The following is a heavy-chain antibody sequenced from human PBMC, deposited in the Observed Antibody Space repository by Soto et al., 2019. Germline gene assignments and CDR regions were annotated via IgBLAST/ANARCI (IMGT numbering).Heavy chain of an antibody. Sequence: QVQLQQWGAGLLKPSETLSLTCAVYGGSFSGYYWSWIRQPPGKGLEWIGEINHSGSTNYNPSLKSRVTISADTSKNQFSLKLSSVTAADTAVYYCARRSPIAANFDYWGQGTLVTVSS. CDR2: INHSGST. CDR1: GGSFSGYY. V-gene: IGHV4-34*01. D-gene: IGHD6-6*01. CDR3: ARRSPIAANFDY. J-gene: IGHJ4*02.